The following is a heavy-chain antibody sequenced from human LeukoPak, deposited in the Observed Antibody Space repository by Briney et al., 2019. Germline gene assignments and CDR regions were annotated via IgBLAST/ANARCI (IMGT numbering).Heavy chain of an antibody. CDR3: ARSIVVVPVEFDP. V-gene: IGHV1-3*01. Sequence: ASVKVSCKASGYTFTSYAMHWVRQAPGLRLEWMGWINAGNGNTKYSQKFQGRVTITRDTSASTAYMELSSLRSEDTAVYYCARSIVVVPVEFDPWGQGTLVTVSS. CDR1: GYTFTSYA. D-gene: IGHD2-2*01. J-gene: IGHJ5*02. CDR2: INAGNGNT.